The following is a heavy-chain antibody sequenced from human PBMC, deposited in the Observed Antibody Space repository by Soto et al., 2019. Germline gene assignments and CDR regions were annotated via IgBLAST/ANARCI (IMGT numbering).Heavy chain of an antibody. V-gene: IGHV1-69*13. Sequence: GASVKVSCKASGGTFSSYAISWVRKAPGQGLEWMGGIIPIFGTANYAQKFQGRVTITADESTSTAYMELSSLRSEDTAVYYCAREMGATEWFDPWGQGTLVTVSS. CDR1: GGTFSSYA. D-gene: IGHD1-26*01. CDR2: IIPIFGTA. J-gene: IGHJ5*02. CDR3: AREMGATEWFDP.